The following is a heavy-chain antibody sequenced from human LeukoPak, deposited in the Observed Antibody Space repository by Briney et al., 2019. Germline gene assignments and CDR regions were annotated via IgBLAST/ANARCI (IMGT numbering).Heavy chain of an antibody. CDR3: ARESRELLVFDY. J-gene: IGHJ4*02. Sequence: PGGSLRLSCAASGFTFSSYAMHWVRQAPGEGLEWVAVISYDGSNKYYADSVKGRFTISRDNSKNTLYLQMNSLRAEDTAVYYCARESRELLVFDYWGQGTLVTVSS. CDR1: GFTFSSYA. D-gene: IGHD1-26*01. V-gene: IGHV3-30-3*01. CDR2: ISYDGSNK.